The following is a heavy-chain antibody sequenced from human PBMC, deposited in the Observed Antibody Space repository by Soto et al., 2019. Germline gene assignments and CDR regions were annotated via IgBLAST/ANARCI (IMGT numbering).Heavy chain of an antibody. D-gene: IGHD3-22*01. CDR1: GGSISSVGYY. CDR2: IYYSGST. J-gene: IGHJ4*02. Sequence: PSETLSLTCTVSGGSISSVGYYWSRIRQHPGKGLEWIGYIYYSGSTYYNPSLKSRVTISVDTSKNQFSLKLSSVTAADTAVYYCARSDYYDSSGYYAYWGQGTLVTVSS. V-gene: IGHV4-31*03. CDR3: ARSDYYDSSGYYAY.